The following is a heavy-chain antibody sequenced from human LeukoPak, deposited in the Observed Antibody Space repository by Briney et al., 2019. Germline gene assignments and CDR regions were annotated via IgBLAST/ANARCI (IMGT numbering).Heavy chain of an antibody. D-gene: IGHD4-17*01. Sequence: APVKVTCKASGYTFTGNYMHWVRQAPAQGLEWMGWINPNSGGTNYAQKFLGGVTITTDTSISRAYIVLSRLMSDDTAVYYCASGELTTVTAYWGEGTLVTVSS. CDR3: ASGELTTVTAY. CDR1: GYTFTGNY. V-gene: IGHV1-2*02. CDR2: INPNSGGT. J-gene: IGHJ4*02.